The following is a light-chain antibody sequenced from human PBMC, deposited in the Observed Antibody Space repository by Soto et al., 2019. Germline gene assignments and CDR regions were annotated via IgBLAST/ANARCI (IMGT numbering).Light chain of an antibody. Sequence: EILMTPSQATLSVSPWERATLSCRASQSVDSNLAWYQQKPGQAPRLLIYGASTRATGISARFSGSGSGTEFTLTISSLQSEDFGVYYCQQYNNWWTFGQGTKVDIK. CDR1: QSVDSN. CDR2: GAS. CDR3: QQYNNWWT. V-gene: IGKV3-15*01. J-gene: IGKJ1*01.